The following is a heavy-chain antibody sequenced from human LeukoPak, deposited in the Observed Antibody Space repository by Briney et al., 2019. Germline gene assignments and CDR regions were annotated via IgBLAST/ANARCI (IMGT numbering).Heavy chain of an antibody. V-gene: IGHV3-9*03. CDR1: GFTFDDYA. D-gene: IGHD6-13*01. Sequence: GRSLRLSCAASGFTFDDYAMHWDRQAPGKGLEWVSGISWNSGSIGYADSVKGRFTISRDNAKNSLYLQMNSLRAEDMALYYCAKDGYRYSSSSYFDYWGQGTLVTVSS. J-gene: IGHJ4*02. CDR3: AKDGYRYSSSSYFDY. CDR2: ISWNSGSI.